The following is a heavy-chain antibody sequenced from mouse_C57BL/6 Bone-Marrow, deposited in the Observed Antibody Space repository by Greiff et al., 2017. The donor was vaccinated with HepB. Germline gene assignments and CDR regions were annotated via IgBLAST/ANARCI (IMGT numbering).Heavy chain of an antibody. V-gene: IGHV1-61*01. D-gene: IGHD2-4*01. CDR2: IYPSDSET. J-gene: IGHJ3*01. Sequence: QVQLQQPGAELVRPGSSVKLSCKASGYTFTRYWLDWVKQRPGQGLEWIGNIYPSDSETHYNQKFKDKATLTVDKSSSTAYMQLSSLTSEDSAVYYCARYDYERNWFAYWGQGTLVTVSA. CDR1: GYTFTRYW. CDR3: ARYDYERNWFAY.